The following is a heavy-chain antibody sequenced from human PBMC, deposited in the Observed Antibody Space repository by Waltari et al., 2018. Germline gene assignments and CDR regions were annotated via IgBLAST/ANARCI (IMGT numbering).Heavy chain of an antibody. D-gene: IGHD6-19*01. J-gene: IGHJ5*01. CDR2: IHHSGST. Sequence: QVQLQESGPGLVKPSETLSLTCAVSGYSISSGYYWGWIRQPPGKGLEWIGSIHHSGSTHYMQSRTTRANVTVDTPKNRVSLKLSSVNAAESDVNYCARHIYSSGWSFDSWGQGTLVTVSS. CDR3: ARHIYSSGWSFDS. CDR1: GYSISSGYY. V-gene: IGHV4-38-2*01.